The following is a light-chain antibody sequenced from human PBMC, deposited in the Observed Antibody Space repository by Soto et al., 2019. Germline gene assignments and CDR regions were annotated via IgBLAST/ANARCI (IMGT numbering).Light chain of an antibody. Sequence: EIVLTQSPVTLSLSPGERATLSCRASQSVTNSLAWYQQKPGQAPRLLIYGPSNRATGIPDRFSGSGSATDFTLTISRLEPEDFAVYYCQQYDTSPLTFGGGTKVDIK. CDR1: QSVTNS. CDR3: QQYDTSPLT. CDR2: GPS. V-gene: IGKV3-20*01. J-gene: IGKJ4*01.